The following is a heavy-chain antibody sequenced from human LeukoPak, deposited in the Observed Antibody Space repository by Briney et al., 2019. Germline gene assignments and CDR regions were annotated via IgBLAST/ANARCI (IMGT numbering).Heavy chain of an antibody. CDR1: GGTFSRYA. J-gene: IGHJ6*03. D-gene: IGHD4-17*01. CDR3: ARGYGDYPTSFYYYYDMDV. V-gene: IGHV1-69*05. CDR2: IIPIFGTA. Sequence: ASVKVSCKASGGTFSRYAISWVRQAPGQGLEWMGGIIPIFGTANYAQKFQGRVTITTDESTSTAYMELSSLRSEDTAVYYCARGYGDYPTSFYYYYDMDVWGKGTTVTVSS.